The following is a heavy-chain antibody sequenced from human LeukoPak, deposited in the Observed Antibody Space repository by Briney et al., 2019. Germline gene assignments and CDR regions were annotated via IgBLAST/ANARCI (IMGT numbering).Heavy chain of an antibody. Sequence: GGSLRLSCAVSGFTFSDYYMSWIRQAPGKGLEWVSSISSSSYIYYADSVKGRFTISRDNAKNSLYLQMNSLRAEDTAVYYCARGPTAMGEFDPWGQGTLVTVSS. CDR1: GFTFSDYY. CDR3: ARGPTAMGEFDP. CDR2: ISSSSYI. D-gene: IGHD5-18*01. V-gene: IGHV3-69-1*01. J-gene: IGHJ5*02.